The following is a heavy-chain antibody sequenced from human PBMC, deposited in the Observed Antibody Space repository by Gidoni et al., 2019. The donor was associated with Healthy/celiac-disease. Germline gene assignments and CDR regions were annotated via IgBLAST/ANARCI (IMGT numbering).Heavy chain of an antibody. V-gene: IGHV3-30-3*01. CDR1: GFTFSSYA. Sequence: QVQLVESGGGVVQPGRSLRLSCAASGFTFSSYAMHWVRQAPGKGLEWVAVISYDGSNKYYADSVKGRFTISRDNSKNTLYLQMNSLRAEDTAVYYCAAVPDSYYDQGWGMDVWGQGTTVTVSS. J-gene: IGHJ6*02. D-gene: IGHD3-16*01. CDR3: AAVPDSYYDQGWGMDV. CDR2: ISYDGSNK.